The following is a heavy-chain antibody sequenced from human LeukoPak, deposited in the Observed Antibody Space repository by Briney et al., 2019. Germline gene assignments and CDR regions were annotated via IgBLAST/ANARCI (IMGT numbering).Heavy chain of an antibody. D-gene: IGHD4-11*01. CDR1: GGSISSYY. V-gene: IGHV4-59*01. CDR2: IYYSGST. CDR3: ARSSDSIYYYYMDA. J-gene: IGHJ6*03. Sequence: SETLSLTCTVSGGSISSYYWSWIRQPPGKGLEWIGYIYYSGSTNYNPSLKSRVTISVDTSKNQFSLKLSSVTAADTAVYYCARSSDSIYYYYMDAWGKGTTVTVSS.